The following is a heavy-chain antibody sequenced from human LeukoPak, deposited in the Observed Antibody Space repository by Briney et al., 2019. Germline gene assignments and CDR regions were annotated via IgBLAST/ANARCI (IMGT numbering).Heavy chain of an antibody. Sequence: GGSLRLSCAASGFTFSSYSMNWVRQAPGKGLEWVSYISSSGTTIYYADSVKGRFTISRDNAKNSLYLQMNSLRAEDTAVYYCARRRDSGSLQHFDYWGQGTLVTASS. CDR3: ARRRDSGSLQHFDY. V-gene: IGHV3-48*04. D-gene: IGHD1-26*01. J-gene: IGHJ4*02. CDR2: ISSSGTTI. CDR1: GFTFSSYS.